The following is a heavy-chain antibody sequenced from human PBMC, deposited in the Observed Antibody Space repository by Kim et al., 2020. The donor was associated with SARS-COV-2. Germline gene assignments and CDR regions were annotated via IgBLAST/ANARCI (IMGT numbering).Heavy chain of an antibody. V-gene: IGHV1-8*01. D-gene: IGHD2-15*01. CDR3: ARGVYCSSGSCPYYFDS. CDR1: GYTFTSYD. CDR2: MNPNSGNT. Sequence: ASVKVSCKASGYTFTSYDINWVRQATGQGREWMGWMNPNSGNTGYAQKFQGRVTMTRNTSISTAYMELSSLRSEDTAVYYCARGVYCSSGSCPYYFDSWGHGTLVTVSS. J-gene: IGHJ4*01.